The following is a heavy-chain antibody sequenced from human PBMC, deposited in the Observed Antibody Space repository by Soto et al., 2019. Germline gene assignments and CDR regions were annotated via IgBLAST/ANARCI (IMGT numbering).Heavy chain of an antibody. CDR1: GGPISSYY. J-gene: IGHJ4*02. CDR3: ARHNLYSPHDY. Sequence: QVQLQESGPELVKPSETLSLTCTVSGGPISSYYWSWIRQRPGKGLEWIGYIYYSGSTNYNPSLKSRVTISVDTSKNQFSLKLSSVTAADTAVYYCARHNLYSPHDYWGQGTLVTVSS. V-gene: IGHV4-59*08. D-gene: IGHD6-13*01. CDR2: IYYSGST.